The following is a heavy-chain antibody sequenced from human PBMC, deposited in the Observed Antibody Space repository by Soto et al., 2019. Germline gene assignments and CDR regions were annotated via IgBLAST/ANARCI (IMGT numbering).Heavy chain of an antibody. J-gene: IGHJ6*02. CDR3: AREKGFYSNSLFRPHYGMDV. CDR2: ISYDGSNK. D-gene: IGHD4-4*01. V-gene: IGHV3-30-3*01. Sequence: QVQLVESGGGVVQPGRSLRLSCAASGFTFSSYAMHWVRQAPGKGLEWVAVISYDGSNKYYADSVKGRFTISRDNSKNTLYLQMNSLRAEDTAVYYCAREKGFYSNSLFRPHYGMDVWGQGTTVTVSS. CDR1: GFTFSSYA.